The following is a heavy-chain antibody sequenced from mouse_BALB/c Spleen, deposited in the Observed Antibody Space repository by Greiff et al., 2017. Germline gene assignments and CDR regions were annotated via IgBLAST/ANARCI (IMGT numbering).Heavy chain of an antibody. D-gene: IGHD2-13*01. CDR1: GYTFTSYD. CDR2: IYTGDGST. J-gene: IGHJ3*01. V-gene: IGHV1S56*01. Sequence: QVQLQQSGPELVKPGASVKISCKASGYTFTSYDINWVQQRPGQGLEWIGWIYTGDGSTKYNEKFKGKATLTADKSSSTAYMQLGSLTAENSAVYFCARGDYGAWFAYWGQGTLVTVSA. CDR3: ARGDYGAWFAY.